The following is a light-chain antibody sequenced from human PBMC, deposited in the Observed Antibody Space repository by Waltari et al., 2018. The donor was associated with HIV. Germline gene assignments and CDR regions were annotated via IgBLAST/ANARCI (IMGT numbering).Light chain of an antibody. V-gene: IGKV1-5*03. CDR3: HQYSDYLGS. J-gene: IGKJ1*01. CDR1: QTVGDW. Sequence: DIHMTQSPPTLTASVGDRVNITCRASQTVGDWLAWYQQKPGEAPSLLIYRATDVESGVPSRFSGSASGTDFTLAIDSLHPDDFATYHCHQYSDYLGSFGQGTRVELK. CDR2: RAT.